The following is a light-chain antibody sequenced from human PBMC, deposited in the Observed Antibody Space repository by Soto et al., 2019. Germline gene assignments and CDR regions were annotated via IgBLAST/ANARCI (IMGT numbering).Light chain of an antibody. V-gene: IGKV4-1*01. CDR1: QSVFYSSNNKNY. J-gene: IGKJ4*01. CDR3: LQYFSAPLT. Sequence: DIVMTQSPDSLAVSLGERATINCRSSQSVFYSSNNKNYFAWYQQKPGQPPKLLIYWASTRESGVPDRFSGSVSGTDFPLTISSLQAEDAAVYFCLQYFSAPLTFGGGTKVEIK. CDR2: WAS.